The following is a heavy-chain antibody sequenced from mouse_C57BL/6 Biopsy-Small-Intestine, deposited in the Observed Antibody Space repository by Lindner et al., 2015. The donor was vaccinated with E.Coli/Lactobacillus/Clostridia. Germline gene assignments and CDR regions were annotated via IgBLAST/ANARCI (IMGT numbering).Heavy chain of an antibody. D-gene: IGHD2-3*01. Sequence: VQLQESGPELVKPGASVKLSCKASGYVFSSSWMNWVKQRPGKGLEWIGRIYPGDGDTDHNGKFKGKATLTADKSSSTAYMQLSSLTSEDSAVYFCADGYYGGFPYWGQGTLVTVSA. CDR2: IYPGDGDT. CDR3: ADGYYGGFPY. J-gene: IGHJ3*01. V-gene: IGHV1-82*01. CDR1: GYVFSSSW.